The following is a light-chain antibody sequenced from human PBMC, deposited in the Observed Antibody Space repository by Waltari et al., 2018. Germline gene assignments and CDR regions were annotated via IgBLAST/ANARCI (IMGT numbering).Light chain of an antibody. CDR1: SSDVCVYNY. CDR2: DVT. V-gene: IGLV2-11*01. J-gene: IGLJ2*01. Sequence: QSALTQPRSVSGSPGQSVALSCTGTSSDVCVYNYVSWYQQHPGKAPKLMIYDVTKRPSGVPDRFSGSKSGNTASLTISGLQADDEADYYCCSYAGPFGGGTKLTVL. CDR3: CSYAGP.